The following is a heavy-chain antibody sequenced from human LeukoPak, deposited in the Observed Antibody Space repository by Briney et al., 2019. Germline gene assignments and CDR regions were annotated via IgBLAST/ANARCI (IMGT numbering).Heavy chain of an antibody. CDR1: GFTFSSYG. D-gene: IGHD1-1*01. CDR3: AKDSTTTGISY. Sequence: PGRSLRLSCAASGFTFSSYGMHWVRQAPGKGLEWVAVISYDGSNKYYADSVKGRFTISRDSSKNTLYLQMNSLRAEDTAVYYCAKDSTTTGISYWGQGTLVTVSS. V-gene: IGHV3-30*18. CDR2: ISYDGSNK. J-gene: IGHJ4*02.